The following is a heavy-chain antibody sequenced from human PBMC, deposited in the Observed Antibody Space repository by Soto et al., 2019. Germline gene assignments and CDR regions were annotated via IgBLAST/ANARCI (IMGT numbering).Heavy chain of an antibody. D-gene: IGHD2-15*01. Sequence: EVQLVESGGGLVQPGGSLRLSCAASGFTVSSKYMSWVRQAPGKGLEWVSLIQSGGPTYYADSVKGRFTISRDTSENTVHLQMDSLRAEDTAVYYCARDDVVCDGGRCYGVPLDVCGKGTTVTVSS. CDR1: GFTVSSKY. V-gene: IGHV3-66*01. CDR2: IQSGGPT. J-gene: IGHJ6*04. CDR3: ARDDVVCDGGRCYGVPLDV.